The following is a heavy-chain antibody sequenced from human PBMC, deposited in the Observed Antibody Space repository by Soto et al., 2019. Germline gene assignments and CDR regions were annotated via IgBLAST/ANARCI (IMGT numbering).Heavy chain of an antibody. CDR2: IYYSGST. CDR3: AKIAAAGTGRGDYYGMDV. D-gene: IGHD6-13*01. CDR1: GGSISSSSYY. J-gene: IGHJ6*02. Sequence: SETLSLTCTVSGGSISSSSYYWGWIRQPPGKGLEWIGSIYYSGSTYYNQSLKSRVNISVDTSKNQFSLKLSSVTAADTAVYYCAKIAAAGTGRGDYYGMDVWGQGTTVTVSS. V-gene: IGHV4-39*01.